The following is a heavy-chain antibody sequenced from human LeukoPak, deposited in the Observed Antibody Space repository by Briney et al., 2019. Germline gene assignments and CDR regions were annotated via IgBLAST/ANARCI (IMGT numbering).Heavy chain of an antibody. D-gene: IGHD5-18*01. CDR2: ISGSDGIT. CDR1: GFTFDDYG. J-gene: IGHJ3*02. CDR3: AKKPGYGYAFDI. V-gene: IGHV3-23*01. Sequence: GGSLRLSCAASGFTFDDYGMSWVRQAPGKGLEWVSGISGSDGITYYSDSVEGRFTISRDNSKNTLYLQMNSLRAEDTAVYYCAKKPGYGYAFDIWGQGTMVTVSS.